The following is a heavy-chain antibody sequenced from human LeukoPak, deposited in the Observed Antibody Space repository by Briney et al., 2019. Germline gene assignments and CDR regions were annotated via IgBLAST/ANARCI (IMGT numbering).Heavy chain of an antibody. CDR3: ARIFRNCTNGVCYPPRYYFDY. Sequence: PGGSLRLSCAASGFTFDDYGMSWVRQAPGKGLEWVSVINWNGGSTGYADSVKGRFTISRDNAKNSLYLQMNSLRAEDTALYYCARIFRNCTNGVCYPPRYYFDYWGQGTLVTVSS. CDR1: GFTFDDYG. D-gene: IGHD2-8*01. V-gene: IGHV3-20*04. J-gene: IGHJ4*02. CDR2: INWNGGST.